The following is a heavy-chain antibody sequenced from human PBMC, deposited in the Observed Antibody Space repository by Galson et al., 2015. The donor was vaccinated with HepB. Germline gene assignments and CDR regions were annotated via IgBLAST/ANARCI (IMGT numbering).Heavy chain of an antibody. J-gene: IGHJ4*02. Sequence: SLRLSCAASGFTFSSYGMHWVRQAPGKGLEWVAVISYDGSNKYYADSVKGRFTISRDNSKNTLYLQMNSLRAEDTAMYYCAKGSWRTPLDYWGQGTLVTVSS. CDR1: GFTFSSYG. V-gene: IGHV3-30*18. CDR3: AKGSWRTPLDY. CDR2: ISYDGSNK. D-gene: IGHD3-3*01.